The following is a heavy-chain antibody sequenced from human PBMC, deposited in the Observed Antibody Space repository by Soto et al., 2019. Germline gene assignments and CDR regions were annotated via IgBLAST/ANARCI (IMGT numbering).Heavy chain of an antibody. CDR2: IIPIFGTA. Sequence: SVKVSCKASGGTFSSYAISWVRQAPGQGLEWMGGIIPIFGTANYAQKFQGRVTITADESTSTAYMELRSLRSDDTAVYYCARDSLITMIESDFWGQGTLVTVSS. V-gene: IGHV1-69*13. J-gene: IGHJ4*02. CDR1: GGTFSSYA. D-gene: IGHD3-22*01. CDR3: ARDSLITMIESDF.